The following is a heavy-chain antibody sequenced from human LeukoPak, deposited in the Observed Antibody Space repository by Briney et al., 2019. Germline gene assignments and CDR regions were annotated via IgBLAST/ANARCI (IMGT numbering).Heavy chain of an antibody. J-gene: IGHJ3*02. V-gene: IGHV1-69*05. CDR1: GGTFSSYA. CDR3: ARDSRKLIDSYNAFDI. Sequence: EASVKVSCKASGGTFSSYAISWVRQAPGQGLEWMGGIIPIFGTANYAQKFQGRVTTTTDESTSTAYMELSSLRSEDTAVYYCARDSRKLIDSYNAFDIWGQGTMVTVSS. D-gene: IGHD1-14*01. CDR2: IIPIFGTA.